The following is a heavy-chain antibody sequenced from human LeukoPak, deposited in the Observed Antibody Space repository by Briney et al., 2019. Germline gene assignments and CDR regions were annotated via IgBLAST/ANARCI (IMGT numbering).Heavy chain of an antibody. CDR3: AKVPGDYYYMDV. J-gene: IGHJ6*03. CDR2: ISGSGGST. V-gene: IGHV3-23*01. CDR1: GFTFSSYA. Sequence: GGSLSLSCAASGFTFSSYAMSWVGQVPGKGLEWASVISGSGGSTYYADSVKGRFTIYRDNSKNMLYLQMNSLRAEDTAVYYCAKVPGDYYYMDVWGKGTTVTVSS.